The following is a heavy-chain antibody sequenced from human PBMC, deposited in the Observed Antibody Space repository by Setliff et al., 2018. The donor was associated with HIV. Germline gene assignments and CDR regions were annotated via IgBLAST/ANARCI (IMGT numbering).Heavy chain of an antibody. V-gene: IGHV4-4*07. CDR2: LYVSGDT. CDR3: ARVFPPTRGATTNTPPGVFDI. D-gene: IGHD1-1*01. J-gene: IGHJ3*02. CDR1: DDPISSYY. Sequence: SETLSLTCYVTDDPISSYYWSWVRQPAGKGLEWIGRLYVSGDTNYNPSLKSRVTMSVDVSKNQFSLKLSSVTAADTAVYYCARVFPPTRGATTNTPPGVFDIWGQGTMVTVSS.